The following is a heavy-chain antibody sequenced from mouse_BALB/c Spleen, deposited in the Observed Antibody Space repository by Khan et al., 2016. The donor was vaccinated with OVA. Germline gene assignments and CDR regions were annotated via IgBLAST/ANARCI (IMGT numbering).Heavy chain of an antibody. J-gene: IGHJ2*01. CDR3: ARIYVSDFDY. D-gene: IGHD1-1*01. Sequence: EVQLQQSGPELVKPGASVKISCKASGYSFTGYFMHWVMQSHGKSLEWIGRINPHIGETFYNQKFKGKATLTVDESSSTAPMELRSLASEDSAVYFCARIYVSDFDYWGQGTTLTVSS. V-gene: IGHV1-20*02. CDR1: GYSFTGYF. CDR2: INPHIGET.